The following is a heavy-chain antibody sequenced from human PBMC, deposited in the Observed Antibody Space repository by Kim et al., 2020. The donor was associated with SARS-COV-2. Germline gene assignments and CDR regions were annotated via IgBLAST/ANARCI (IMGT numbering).Heavy chain of an antibody. D-gene: IGHD5-18*01. V-gene: IGHV4-4*02. CDR2: IYHSGST. J-gene: IGHJ4*02. CDR3: ARFGIAYSYGSAPDY. Sequence: SETLSLTCAVSGGSISSSNWWSWVRQPPGKGLEWIGEIYHSGSTNYNPSLKSRVTISVDKSKNQFSLKLSSVTAADTAVYYCARFGIAYSYGSAPDYWGQGTLVTVSS. CDR1: GGSISSSNW.